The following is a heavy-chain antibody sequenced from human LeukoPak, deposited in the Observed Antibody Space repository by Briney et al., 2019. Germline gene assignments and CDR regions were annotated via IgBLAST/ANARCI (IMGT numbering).Heavy chain of an antibody. CDR2: ISGSGGST. J-gene: IGHJ4*02. CDR1: GFTFRSYA. D-gene: IGHD4-11*01. Sequence: PGGSLRLSCAASGFTFRSYAMSWVRQAPGKGLEWVSGISGSGGSTYYADSVKGRFTISRDNSKNTLYLQMNSLGAEDTAVYYCAKGNSNYYFDYWGQGTLVTVSS. CDR3: AKGNSNYYFDY. V-gene: IGHV3-23*01.